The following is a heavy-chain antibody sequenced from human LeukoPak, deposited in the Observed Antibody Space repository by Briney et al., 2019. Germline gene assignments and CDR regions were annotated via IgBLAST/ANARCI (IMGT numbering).Heavy chain of an antibody. V-gene: IGHV3-30*03. CDR2: ISYDGSNK. CDR3: ARERILSDDKSAFDI. CDR1: GFTFSSYG. Sequence: GGSLRLSCAASGFTFSSYGMHWVRQAPGKGLEWVAVISYDGSNKYYADSVKGRFTISRDNAKNSLYLQMNSLRAEDTAMYYCARERILSDDKSAFDIWGQGTKVTVSS. D-gene: IGHD3-9*01. J-gene: IGHJ3*02.